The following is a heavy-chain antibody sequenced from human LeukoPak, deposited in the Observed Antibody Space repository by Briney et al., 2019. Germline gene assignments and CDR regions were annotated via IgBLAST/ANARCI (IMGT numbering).Heavy chain of an antibody. V-gene: IGHV1-18*01. CDR2: ISAYNGNT. CDR3: AREELPYVWGSYRPDY. CDR1: GYTFTSYG. D-gene: IGHD3-16*02. J-gene: IGHJ4*02. Sequence: ASVKVSFKASGYTFTSYGISWVRQAPGQGLEWMGWISAYNGNTNYAQKLQGRVTMTTDTSTSTAYMELRSLRSDDTAVYYCAREELPYVWGSYRPDYWGQGTLVAVSS.